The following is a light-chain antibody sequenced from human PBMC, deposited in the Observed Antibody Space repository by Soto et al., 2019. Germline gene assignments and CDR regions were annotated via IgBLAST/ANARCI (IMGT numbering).Light chain of an antibody. V-gene: IGKV3-15*01. Sequence: EIVMTQSPVTLSVSPGERAILSCRASESISSKLGWYQQRPGQAPRLLIYGASIRATGIPTRFSGSGSGTEFTLTISSLQSADSAVYSCQKYNEWFSISFGHWTRLEMK. CDR1: ESISSK. CDR3: QKYNEWFSIS. CDR2: GAS. J-gene: IGKJ5*01.